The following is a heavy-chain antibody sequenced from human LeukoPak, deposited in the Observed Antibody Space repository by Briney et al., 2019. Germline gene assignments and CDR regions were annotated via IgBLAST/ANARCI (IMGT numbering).Heavy chain of an antibody. Sequence: ASVKVSCKASGYTFTSYGISWVRQAPGQGLEWMGWISAYNGNTNYAQKLQGRVTMTTDTSTSTAYMELGSLRSDDTAVYYCARLTAGVVVAAHHVVEAKLYHYFDYWGQGTLVTVSS. V-gene: IGHV1-18*01. CDR1: GYTFTSYG. D-gene: IGHD2-15*01. CDR2: ISAYNGNT. CDR3: ARLTAGVVVAAHHVVEAKLYHYFDY. J-gene: IGHJ4*02.